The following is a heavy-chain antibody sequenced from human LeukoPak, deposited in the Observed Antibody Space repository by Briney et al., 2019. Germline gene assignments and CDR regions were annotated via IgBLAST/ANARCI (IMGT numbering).Heavy chain of an antibody. D-gene: IGHD3-10*01. CDR3: ARDRITMVRGPVNWFDP. V-gene: IGHV1-2*02. Sequence: ASVKVSCKASGYTLTDYYMHWVRQAPGQGLEWMGWINPNSGGTNYAQKFQGRVTMTRDTSISTAYMELSRLRSDDTAVYYCARDRITMVRGPVNWFDPWGQGTLVTVSS. J-gene: IGHJ5*02. CDR1: GYTLTDYY. CDR2: INPNSGGT.